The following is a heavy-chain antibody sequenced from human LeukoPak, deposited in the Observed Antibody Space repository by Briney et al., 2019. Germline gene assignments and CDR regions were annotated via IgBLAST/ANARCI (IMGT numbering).Heavy chain of an antibody. CDR2: MNPNSGNT. CDR1: GYTFTSYD. CDR3: ASGRRSSSWLAE. V-gene: IGHV1-8*01. J-gene: IGHJ4*02. D-gene: IGHD6-13*01. Sequence: ASVKVSCKAPGYTFTSYDINWVRQATGQGLEWMGWMNPNSGNTGYAQKFQGRVTMTRNTSISTAYMELSSLRSEDTAVYYCASGRRSSSWLAEWGQGTLVTVSS.